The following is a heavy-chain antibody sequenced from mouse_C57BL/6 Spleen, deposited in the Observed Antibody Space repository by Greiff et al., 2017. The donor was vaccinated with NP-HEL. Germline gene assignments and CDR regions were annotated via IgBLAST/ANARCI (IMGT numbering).Heavy chain of an antibody. CDR2: INPNNGGT. Sequence: EVQLQQSGPELVRPGASVKMPCKASGYTFTDYNMDWVKQSPGQGLEWIGDINPNNGGTIYNPKFKGKATLTVDTSSSTAYMELRSLTSADAEVYYCARWGGNYAMDYWGQGTSLTVSS. V-gene: IGHV1-18*01. D-gene: IGHD1-1*02. J-gene: IGHJ4*01. CDR1: GYTFTDYN. CDR3: ARWGGNYAMDY.